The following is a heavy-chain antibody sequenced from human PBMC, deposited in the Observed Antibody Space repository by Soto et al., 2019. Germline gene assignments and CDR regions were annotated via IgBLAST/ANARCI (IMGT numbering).Heavy chain of an antibody. CDR1: GFSVSSNY. D-gene: IGHD3-16*01. CDR3: ARTNYDFRKNYYYGLDV. Sequence: EVQLVETGGGLIQPGGSLRLSCTASGFSVSSNYVSWVRQAPGKGLEWVSVIYTGGSTYYADSVKGRFTLSRDNSKNTVYLPMNSLRAEDTAVYYCARTNYDFRKNYYYGLDVWGQGTRVTVSS. V-gene: IGHV3-53*02. CDR2: IYTGGST. J-gene: IGHJ6*02.